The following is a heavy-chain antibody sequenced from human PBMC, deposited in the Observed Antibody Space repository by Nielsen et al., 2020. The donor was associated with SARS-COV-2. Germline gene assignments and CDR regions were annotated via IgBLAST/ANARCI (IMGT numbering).Heavy chain of an antibody. Sequence: SETLSLTCAVYGGSFSGYYWSWIRQPPGKGLEWIGEINHSGSTNYNPSLKSRVTISVDTSKNQFSLKLSSVTAADTAVYYCVRGKRRSTHYYYYGMDVWGQGTTVTVSS. D-gene: IGHD2-15*01. V-gene: IGHV4-34*01. J-gene: IGHJ6*02. CDR2: INHSGST. CDR1: GGSFSGYY. CDR3: VRGKRRSTHYYYYGMDV.